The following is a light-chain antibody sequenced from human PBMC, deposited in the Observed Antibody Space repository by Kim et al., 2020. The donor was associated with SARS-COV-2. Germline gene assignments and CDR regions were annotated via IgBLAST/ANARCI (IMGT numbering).Light chain of an antibody. CDR3: YSTDSSGNHRV. CDR2: EDS. CDR1: ALPKIY. V-gene: IGLV3-10*01. J-gene: IGLJ3*02. Sequence: PGQTARISCSGDALPKIYAYWYQQKSGEAPVLVIYEDSKRPSGIPERFSGSSSGTMATLTISGAQVEDEADYYCYSTDSSGNHRVFGGGTQLTVL.